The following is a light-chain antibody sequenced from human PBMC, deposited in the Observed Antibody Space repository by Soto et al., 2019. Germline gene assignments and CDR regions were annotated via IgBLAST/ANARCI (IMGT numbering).Light chain of an antibody. Sequence: DIQMTQSPSTLSASVGDRVTITCQASQSIGSWLAWYQQKPGKAPNLLIYKASSLESGVPSRFSGSGSGTEFTLTISSLQPDDFATYYCQQYNTYRTFGQGTKVEIK. CDR1: QSIGSW. CDR2: KAS. CDR3: QQYNTYRT. V-gene: IGKV1-5*03. J-gene: IGKJ1*01.